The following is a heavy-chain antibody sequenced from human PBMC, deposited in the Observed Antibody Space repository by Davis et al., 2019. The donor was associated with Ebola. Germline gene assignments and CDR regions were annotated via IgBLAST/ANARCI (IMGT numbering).Heavy chain of an antibody. D-gene: IGHD3-10*01. CDR1: GYTFTSYG. J-gene: IGHJ3*02. CDR2: ISAYNGNT. V-gene: IGHV1-18*01. Sequence: ASVKVSCKASGYTFTSYGINWVRQAPGQGLEWMGWISAYNGNTNYAQKFQGRVTMTRDTSISTAYMELSRLRSDDTAVYYCARLDSGLLWFGDAFDIWGQGTMVTVSS. CDR3: ARLDSGLLWFGDAFDI.